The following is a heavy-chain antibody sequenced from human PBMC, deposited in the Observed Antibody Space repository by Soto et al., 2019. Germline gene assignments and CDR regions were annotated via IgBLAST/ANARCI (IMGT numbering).Heavy chain of an antibody. V-gene: IGHV4-59*11. Sequence: QVQLQESGPGLVKPSETLSLTCTVSGGSISNHYWSWLRQPPGKGLEWIGYIYYNGNTNYNPSLTSRVTMSVDTSKNQLSLKLSSVTAADTAVYYCTRANWYSEYWGQGTLVTVSS. CDR3: TRANWYSEY. CDR1: GGSISNHY. D-gene: IGHD7-27*01. CDR2: IYYNGNT. J-gene: IGHJ4*02.